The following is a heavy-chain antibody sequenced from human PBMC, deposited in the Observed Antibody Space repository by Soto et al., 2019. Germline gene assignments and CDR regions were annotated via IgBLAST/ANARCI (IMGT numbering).Heavy chain of an antibody. V-gene: IGHV4-59*01. J-gene: IGHJ6*02. Sequence: SETLSLTCTVSGGSISGYYWSWIRQPPGKGLEWIGYMYNTGSTVYNPSFKSRVTISVDTSKSQFSLKLNSVTAADTAVYYCARDLWGYCGTDCYPLDVWGQGTTVTVS. CDR1: GGSISGYY. D-gene: IGHD2-21*02. CDR3: ARDLWGYCGTDCYPLDV. CDR2: MYNTGST.